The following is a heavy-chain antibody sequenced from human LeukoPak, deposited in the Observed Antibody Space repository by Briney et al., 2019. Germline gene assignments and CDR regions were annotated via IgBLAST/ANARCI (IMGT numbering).Heavy chain of an antibody. V-gene: IGHV4-39*07. CDR1: GGSISSSSYY. D-gene: IGHD3-10*01. CDR3: AREGFGELTSLANWFDP. J-gene: IGHJ5*02. Sequence: PSETLSLTCTVSGGSISSSSYYWGWIRQPPGKGLEWIGSIYYSGSTYYNPSLKSRVTISVDTSKNQFSLKLSSVTAADTAVYYCAREGFGELTSLANWFDPWGQGTLVTVSS. CDR2: IYYSGST.